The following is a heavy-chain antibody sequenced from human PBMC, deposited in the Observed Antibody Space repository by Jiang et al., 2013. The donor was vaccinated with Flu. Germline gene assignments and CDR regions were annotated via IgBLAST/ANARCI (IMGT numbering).Heavy chain of an antibody. Sequence: GLVKPSETLSLTCTVSGGSISSDNYSWGWIRQPPGKGLEWIGSIYYSGSTYYNPSLKSRVTISVDTSKNQFSLKLSSVTAADTAVYFCARLGLVGATTPVDYWGQGTLVTVSS. CDR1: GGSISSDNYS. D-gene: IGHD1-26*01. J-gene: IGHJ4*02. V-gene: IGHV4-39*01. CDR2: IYYSGST. CDR3: ARLGLVGATTPVDY.